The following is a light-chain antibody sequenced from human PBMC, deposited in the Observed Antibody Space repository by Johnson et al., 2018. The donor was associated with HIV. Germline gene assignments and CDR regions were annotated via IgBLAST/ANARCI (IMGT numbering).Light chain of an antibody. CDR3: GTWDSSLSVYV. CDR1: SSNIGNNY. Sequence: QSVLTQPPSVSAAPGQKVTISCSGSSSNIGNNYVSWYQHLPGRAPKLLIYDNTKRPSGIPDRFSGSKSGTSATLGITGLQTGDEAEYYCGTWDSSLSVYVFGTGTKVTVL. V-gene: IGLV1-51*01. CDR2: DNT. J-gene: IGLJ1*01.